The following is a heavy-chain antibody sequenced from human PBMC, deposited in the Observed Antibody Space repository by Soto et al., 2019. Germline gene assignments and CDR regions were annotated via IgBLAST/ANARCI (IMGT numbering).Heavy chain of an antibody. Sequence: VGSLRLSCAASGFTFSSYGMHWVRQAPGKGLEWVAVISYDGSNKYYADSVKGRFTISRDNSKNTLYLQMNSLRAEDTAVYYCARDYSSSHEYFHYWGQGTLVTVSS. V-gene: IGHV3-30*03. CDR2: ISYDGSNK. D-gene: IGHD6-6*01. CDR1: GFTFSSYG. J-gene: IGHJ4*02. CDR3: ARDYSSSHEYFHY.